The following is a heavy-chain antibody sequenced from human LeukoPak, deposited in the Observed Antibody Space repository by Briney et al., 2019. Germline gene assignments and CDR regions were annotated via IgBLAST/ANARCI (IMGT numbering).Heavy chain of an antibody. CDR2: IVVGGGNT. V-gene: IGHV1-58*02. Sequence: SVKVSCKASGFTFTISAMKWVRQARGQRLEWIGWIVVGGGNTNYAQRFQERVTITRDMSTSTAYMELSGLRSEDTAVYYCAADLRVVGASFDYWGQETLVTVSS. CDR1: GFTFTISA. CDR3: AADLRVVGASFDY. D-gene: IGHD1-26*01. J-gene: IGHJ4*02.